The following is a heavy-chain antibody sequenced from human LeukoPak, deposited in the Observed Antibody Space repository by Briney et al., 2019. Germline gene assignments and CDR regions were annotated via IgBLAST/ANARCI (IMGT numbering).Heavy chain of an antibody. J-gene: IGHJ4*02. CDR1: GFTFSSYE. D-gene: IGHD3-22*01. Sequence: PGGSLRLSCAASGFTFSSYEMNWVRQAPGKGLEWVSYISSSGSTTKYADSVEGRFTISRDNAKNSLYLQMNSLRAEDTAVYYCARRGGHYDSSGYYYKWGQGTLVTVSS. CDR3: ARRGGHYDSSGYYYK. V-gene: IGHV3-48*03. CDR2: ISSSGSTT.